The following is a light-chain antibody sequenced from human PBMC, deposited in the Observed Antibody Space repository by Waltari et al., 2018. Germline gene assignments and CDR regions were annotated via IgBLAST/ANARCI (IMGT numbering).Light chain of an antibody. J-gene: IGLJ3*02. CDR2: VNSDGSH. CDR3: QTGGHGTWV. V-gene: IGLV4-69*01. CDR1: RGHRSNV. Sequence: QLVLTQSPSASASLGATVKLTCTLRRGHRSNVIQWLPQRPEKGPRYLMKVNSDGSHNKGDEIPDRFSGSSSGAERYLTISSLQSEDEGDYYCQTGGHGTWVFGGGTKLTVL.